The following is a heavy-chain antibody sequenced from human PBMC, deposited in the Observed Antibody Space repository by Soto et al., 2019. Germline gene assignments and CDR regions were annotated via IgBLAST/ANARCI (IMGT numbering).Heavy chain of an antibody. D-gene: IGHD3-22*01. CDR2: ISYDGSNK. Sequence: VQLVESGGGVVQPGRSLRLSCAASGFTFSSYGMHWVRQAPGKGLEWVAVISYDGSNKYYADSVKGRFTISRDNSKNTLYLQMNSLRADDTAVYYCAKAELDYYDSSGYPPYYFDYWGQGTLVTVSS. CDR1: GFTFSSYG. V-gene: IGHV3-30*18. CDR3: AKAELDYYDSSGYPPYYFDY. J-gene: IGHJ4*02.